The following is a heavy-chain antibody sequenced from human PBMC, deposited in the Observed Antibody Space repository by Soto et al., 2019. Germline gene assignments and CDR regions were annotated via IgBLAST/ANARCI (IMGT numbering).Heavy chain of an antibody. CDR1: GGTFSSYA. V-gene: IGHV1-69*12. Sequence: QVQLVQSGAEVKKPGSSVKVSCKASGGTFSSYAISWVRQAPGQGLEWMGGIPPFFGTAAYAQKFQGRVTITADESTSTASMELSSLRSDDTAVYYWARVANYYGSPQVLYGVDVWGQGTTVTVSS. CDR3: ARVANYYGSPQVLYGVDV. D-gene: IGHD3-10*01. J-gene: IGHJ6*02. CDR2: IPPFFGTA.